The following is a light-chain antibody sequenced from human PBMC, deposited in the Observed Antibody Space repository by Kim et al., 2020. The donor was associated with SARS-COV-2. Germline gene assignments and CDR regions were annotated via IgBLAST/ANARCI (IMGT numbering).Light chain of an antibody. V-gene: IGLV1-40*01. Sequence: RVTVSCTESSSKIGAGYDVHWYQHLPRTAPKLLIYGNSNRPSGVPDRFSGSKSGTSASLAITGLQAEDEADYYCQSYDSSLSGWVFGGGTQLTVL. J-gene: IGLJ3*02. CDR2: GNS. CDR1: SSKIGAGYD. CDR3: QSYDSSLSGWV.